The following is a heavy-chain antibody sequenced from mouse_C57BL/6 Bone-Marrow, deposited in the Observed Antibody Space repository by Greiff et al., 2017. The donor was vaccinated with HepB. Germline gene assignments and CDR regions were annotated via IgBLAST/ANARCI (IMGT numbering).Heavy chain of an antibody. J-gene: IGHJ1*03. CDR2: IDPETGGT. D-gene: IGHD1-1*01. V-gene: IGHV1-15*01. CDR3: TRGGYYYGSSVGWYFDV. Sequence: QVQLQQSGAELVRPGASVTLSCKASGYTFTDYEMHWVKQTPVHGLEWIGAIDPETGGTAYNQKFKGKAILTADKSSSTAYMELRSLTSEDSAVYYCTRGGYYYGSSVGWYFDVWGTGTTVTVSS. CDR1: GYTFTDYE.